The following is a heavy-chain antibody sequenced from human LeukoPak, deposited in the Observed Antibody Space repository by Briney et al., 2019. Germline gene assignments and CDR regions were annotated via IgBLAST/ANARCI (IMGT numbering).Heavy chain of an antibody. CDR1: GGSVSDNNFF. V-gene: IGHV4-61*01. CDR2: IYNSGST. Sequence: SETLSLTCTVSGGSVSDNNFFWNWIRQPPGKGLEWIGYIYNSGSTNYNPALNSRVTISVDTSNNQFSLKLSSVIAADTAVYYCAGLEAHRPLDYWSQGTLVIVSS. J-gene: IGHJ4*02. CDR3: AGLEAHRPLDY.